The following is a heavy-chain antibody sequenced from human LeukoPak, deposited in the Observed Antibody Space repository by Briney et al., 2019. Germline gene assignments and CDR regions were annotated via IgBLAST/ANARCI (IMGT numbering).Heavy chain of an antibody. Sequence: LSLTCTVSGGSIRSSYYYWGWIRQAPGKGLEWISYISTSSSYTNYADSVKGRFTISRDNAKNSLYLQMNSLRAEDTAVYYCVRGGGYNYVDPWGQGTLVTVSS. V-gene: IGHV3-11*06. D-gene: IGHD5-18*01. CDR3: VRGGGYNYVDP. J-gene: IGHJ5*02. CDR1: GGSIRSSYYY. CDR2: ISTSSSYT.